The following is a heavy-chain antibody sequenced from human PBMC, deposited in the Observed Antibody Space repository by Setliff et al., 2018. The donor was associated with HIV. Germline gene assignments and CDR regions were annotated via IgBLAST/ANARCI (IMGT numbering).Heavy chain of an antibody. J-gene: IGHJ4*02. V-gene: IGHV3-23*01. Sequence: GSLRLSCAASGFTFSSYAMSWVRQAPGKGLEWVSTISNSGGSTYYADSVKGRFTISRDNSKNTLYLQMNSLRAEDTAVYYCAKTLVVVASPLDFWGQGTLVTVSS. CDR3: AKTLVVVASPLDF. D-gene: IGHD2-15*01. CDR1: GFTFSSYA. CDR2: ISNSGGST.